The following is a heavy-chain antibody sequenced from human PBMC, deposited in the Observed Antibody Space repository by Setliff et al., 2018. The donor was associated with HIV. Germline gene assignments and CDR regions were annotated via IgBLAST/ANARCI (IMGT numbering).Heavy chain of an antibody. CDR2: IRSKAYGGTT. CDR1: GFTFGDYA. V-gene: IGHV3-49*03. D-gene: IGHD2-2*01. J-gene: IGHJ6*03. CDR3: TRRRRGYCTSTSCLYYYYMDV. Sequence: GGSLRLSCTASGFTFGDYAMTWFRQAPGKGLEWVGFIRSKAYGGTTEYAASVEGRFTISRVDSKSIAYLQMKSLKTEDTAVYFCTRRRRGYCTSTSCLYYYYMDVWGKGTTVTVSS.